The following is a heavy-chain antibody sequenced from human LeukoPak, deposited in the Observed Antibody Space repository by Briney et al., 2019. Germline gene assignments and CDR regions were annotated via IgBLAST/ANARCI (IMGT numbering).Heavy chain of an antibody. V-gene: IGHV4-34*01. CDR3: ACLTTADAFDI. Sequence: PSETLSLTCAVYGGSFSGYYWSWIRQPPGKGLEWIGEINHSGSTNYNPSLKSRVTISVDTSKNQFSLKLSSVTAADTAVYYCACLTTADAFDIWGQGTMVTVSS. CDR1: GGSFSGYY. CDR2: INHSGST. D-gene: IGHD3-22*01. J-gene: IGHJ3*02.